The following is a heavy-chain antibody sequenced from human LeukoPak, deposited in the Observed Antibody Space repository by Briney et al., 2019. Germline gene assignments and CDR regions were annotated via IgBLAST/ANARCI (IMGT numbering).Heavy chain of an antibody. J-gene: IGHJ5*02. CDR3: ARLAVAGTISLRWFDP. Sequence: PGGSLRLSCAASGFTFSSYWMNWVRQAPGKGLGWVSRINSDGSSTSYADSVKGRFTISRDNAKNTLYLQMNSLRAEDTAVYYCARLAVAGTISLRWFDPWGQGTLVTVSS. V-gene: IGHV3-74*01. CDR2: INSDGSST. CDR1: GFTFSSYW. D-gene: IGHD6-19*01.